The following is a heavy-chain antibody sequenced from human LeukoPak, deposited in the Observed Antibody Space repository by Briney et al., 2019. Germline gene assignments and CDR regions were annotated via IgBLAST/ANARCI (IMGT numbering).Heavy chain of an antibody. CDR2: ISAYNGNT. D-gene: IGHD2/OR15-2a*01. Sequence: ASVKVSCKASGYTFTSYGISWVRQAPGQGLEWMGWISAYNGNTNYAQELQGRVTMTTDTSTSTAYMELRSLRSDDTAVYYCARGVRDKNRGVLLYYYYYYMDVWGKGTTVTISS. CDR3: ARGVRDKNRGVLLYYYYYYMDV. J-gene: IGHJ6*03. V-gene: IGHV1-18*01. CDR1: GYTFTSYG.